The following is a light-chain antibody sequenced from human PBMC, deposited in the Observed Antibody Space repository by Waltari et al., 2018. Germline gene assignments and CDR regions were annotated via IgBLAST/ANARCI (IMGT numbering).Light chain of an antibody. V-gene: IGLV6-57*03. CDR3: QSYDNNIVL. CDR1: SGDIVGDY. J-gene: IGLJ2*01. CDR2: EDD. Sequence: FMLPQPHSVSESPGKTVTISCTRNSGDIVGDYVQWYQQRPGSAPTPVIYEDDQSPSGVPDRVSGSIDTSNSASLAISRLRTEDEADYYCQSYDNNIVLFGGGTKLTVL.